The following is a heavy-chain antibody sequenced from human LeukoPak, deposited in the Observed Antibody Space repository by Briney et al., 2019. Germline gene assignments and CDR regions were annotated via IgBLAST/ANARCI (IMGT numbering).Heavy chain of an antibody. CDR3: ASLNGSGYYFDY. CDR2: IYYTGVT. Sequence: CTVSGGSISTYDXSWIRQPPGKGXEWVGYIYYTGVTYYNPSLKRRVTISVDTSKKQCSLKLSSVTAADTAVYYCASLNGSGYYFDYWGQGTLVTVSS. D-gene: IGHD3-3*01. V-gene: IGHV4-59*08. CDR1: GGSISTYD. J-gene: IGHJ4*02.